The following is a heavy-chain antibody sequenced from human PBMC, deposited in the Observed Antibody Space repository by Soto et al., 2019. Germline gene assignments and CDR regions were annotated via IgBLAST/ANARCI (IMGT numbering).Heavy chain of an antibody. CDR2: IYYSGST. J-gene: IGHJ6*03. D-gene: IGHD3-10*01. CDR1: GGSISSYY. CDR3: ARAGTMVRGVIMPNYYYYYMDV. Sequence: SETLSLTCTVSGGSISSYYWSWIRQPPGKGLEWIGYIYYSGSTNYNPSLKSRVTISVDTSKNQFSLKLSSVTAADTAVYYCARAGTMVRGVIMPNYYYYYMDVWGKGTTVTVSS. V-gene: IGHV4-59*01.